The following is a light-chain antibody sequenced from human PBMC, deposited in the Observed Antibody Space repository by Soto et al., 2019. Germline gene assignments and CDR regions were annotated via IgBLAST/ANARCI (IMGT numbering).Light chain of an antibody. CDR2: DAS. Sequence: EIVFTQSPGTLSLSPGERATLSCRASQSVSSSYLAWYQQKPGQAPRLLIYDASSRATGIPARFSGSGSGTDFTLTVTSLEPEDFAVYYCQHYGSSLSITFGQGTRLEIK. CDR1: QSVSSSY. J-gene: IGKJ5*01. V-gene: IGKV3-20*01. CDR3: QHYGSSLSIT.